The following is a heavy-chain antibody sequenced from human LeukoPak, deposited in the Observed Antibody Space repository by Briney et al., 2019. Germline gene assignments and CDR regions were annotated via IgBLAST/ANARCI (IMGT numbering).Heavy chain of an antibody. J-gene: IGHJ4*02. CDR1: GFTFSGYA. Sequence: GASLRLSCAASGFTFSGYAMSWVRQAPGKGLEWVSAISGSGGSTYYADSVKGRFTISRDNSKNTLYLQMNSLRAEDTAVYYCAKDAHSSGWYKLEYRYFDYWGQGTLVTVSS. D-gene: IGHD6-19*01. CDR3: AKDAHSSGWYKLEYRYFDY. CDR2: ISGSGGST. V-gene: IGHV3-23*01.